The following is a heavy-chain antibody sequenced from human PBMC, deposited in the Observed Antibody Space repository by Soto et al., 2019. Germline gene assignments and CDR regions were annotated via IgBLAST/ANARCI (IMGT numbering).Heavy chain of an antibody. D-gene: IGHD6-19*01. CDR2: INHSGST. J-gene: IGHJ4*02. CDR1: SFSGYY. V-gene: IGHV4-34*01. CDR3: ASSSSGWYRNYFDY. Sequence: SFSGYYWSWIRQPPGKGLEWIGEINHSGSTNYNPSLKSRVTISVDTSKNQFSLKLSSVTAADTAVYYCASSSSGWYRNYFDYWGQGALVTVSS.